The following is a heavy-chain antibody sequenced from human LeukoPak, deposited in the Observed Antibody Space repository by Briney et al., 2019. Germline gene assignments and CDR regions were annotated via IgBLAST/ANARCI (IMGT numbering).Heavy chain of an antibody. Sequence: SVKVSCKASGGTFSSYAVSWVRQAPGQGLEWMGGIIPIFGTANYAQKFQGRVTITTDESTSTAYMELSSLRSEDTAVYYCATNWNVDYYYMDVWGKGTTVTVSS. J-gene: IGHJ6*03. CDR3: ATNWNVDYYYMDV. V-gene: IGHV1-69*05. D-gene: IGHD1-1*01. CDR2: IIPIFGTA. CDR1: GGTFSSYA.